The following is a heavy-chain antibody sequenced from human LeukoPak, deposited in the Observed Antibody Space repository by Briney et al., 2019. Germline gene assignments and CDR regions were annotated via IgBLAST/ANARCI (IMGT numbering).Heavy chain of an antibody. D-gene: IGHD3-22*01. CDR1: GGSISSSSYY. Sequence: SETLSLTCTVSGGSISSSSYYWGWIRQPPGKGLEWIGSIYYSGSTNYNPSLKSRVTISVDTSKNQFSLKLSSVTAADTAVYYCARNVYYYDSSGYYRAYYFDYWGQGTLVTVSS. J-gene: IGHJ4*02. CDR3: ARNVYYYDSSGYYRAYYFDY. CDR2: IYYSGST. V-gene: IGHV4-39*07.